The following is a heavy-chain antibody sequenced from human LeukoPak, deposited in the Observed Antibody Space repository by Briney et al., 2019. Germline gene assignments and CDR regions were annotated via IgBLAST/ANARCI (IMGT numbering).Heavy chain of an antibody. D-gene: IGHD2-15*01. Sequence: ASVQVSCKVSGYTLTQLSMHWVRQAPGKGLEWMGGFDPEDGETIYAQKFQGRVTMTEDTSTDTAYMELSSLRSEDTAVYYCVRGRLVIAASKSWWFDPWGQGTLVTVSS. CDR2: FDPEDGET. CDR3: VRGRLVIAASKSWWFDP. V-gene: IGHV1-24*01. J-gene: IGHJ5*02. CDR1: GYTLTQLS.